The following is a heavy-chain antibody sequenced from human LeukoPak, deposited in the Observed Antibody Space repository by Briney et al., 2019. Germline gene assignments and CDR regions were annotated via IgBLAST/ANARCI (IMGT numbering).Heavy chain of an antibody. V-gene: IGHV4-4*07. CDR3: ARGIGYRSSAV. D-gene: IGHD5-18*01. CDR1: GGSMSSYY. J-gene: IGHJ4*02. Sequence: PSETLSLTCTVSGGSMSSYYWSWVRHPAGKGLEWIGRIYTSGSTNYSPSLNSRATMSVDTSKNQFTLHLSSVTAADTAVYYCARGIGYRSSAVWGQGPQVTVSS. CDR2: IYTSGST.